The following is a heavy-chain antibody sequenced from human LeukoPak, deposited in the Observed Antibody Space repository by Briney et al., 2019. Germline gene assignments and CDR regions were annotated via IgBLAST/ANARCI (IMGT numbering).Heavy chain of an antibody. J-gene: IGHJ4*02. CDR3: ARHGDTSSWYVAY. Sequence: PLETLSLTCTVSAGSINSYYWSWIRQPPGKGLEWIGSFYYSGITYYNPSLKSRVTISVDTSKNQFSLKLSSVTAADTAVYYCARHGDTSSWYVAYWGQGTLVTVSS. CDR2: FYYSGIT. V-gene: IGHV4-59*05. D-gene: IGHD6-13*01. CDR1: AGSINSYY.